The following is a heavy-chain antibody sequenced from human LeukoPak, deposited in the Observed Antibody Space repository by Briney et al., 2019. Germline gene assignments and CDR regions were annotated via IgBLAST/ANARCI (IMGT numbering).Heavy chain of an antibody. D-gene: IGHD2-2*01. J-gene: IGHJ5*02. Sequence: SETLSLTCTVSGGSISSSGYWWGWIRQPPGKGPEWIGNIYYNGRTYYNPSLRSQFTISVDTSRNQFSLKLSSVTAADTAVYYCARLGCFSSTSCWADPWGQGTLVTVSS. V-gene: IGHV4-39*07. CDR2: IYYNGRT. CDR1: GGSISSSGYW. CDR3: ARLGCFSSTSCWADP.